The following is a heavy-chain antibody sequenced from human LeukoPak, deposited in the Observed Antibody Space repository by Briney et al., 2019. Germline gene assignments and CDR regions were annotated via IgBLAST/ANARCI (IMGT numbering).Heavy chain of an antibody. CDR2: VEPEDGKA. CDR3: TTDILDYCDTSSCHKGNS. J-gene: IGHJ4*02. V-gene: IGHV1-24*01. Sequence: GASVRVSCKVSGYTLTDLSMHWVRQAPGKGFEWMGGVEPEDGKAIYAQRFQGRVTMTEDTSTDTAYMELSSLRSEDTAVYYCTTDILDYCDTSSCHKGNSWGQGTLVTVSS. CDR1: GYTLTDLS. D-gene: IGHD2-2*02.